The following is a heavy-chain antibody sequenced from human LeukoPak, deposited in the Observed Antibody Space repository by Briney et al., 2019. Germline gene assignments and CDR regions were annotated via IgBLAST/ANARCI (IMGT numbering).Heavy chain of an antibody. CDR1: GYTFTGYY. V-gene: IGHV1-2*02. J-gene: IGHJ5*02. CDR2: INPNSGGT. D-gene: IGHD6-13*01. CDR3: ARVVAAAGRNNWFDP. Sequence: ASVKVSCKASGYTFTGYYMHWVRQAPGQGLEWMGWINPNSGGTNYAQKFQGRVTMTRDTSISTAYMELSRLRSDDTAVYYCARVVAAAGRNNWFDPWGQGTLVTVSS.